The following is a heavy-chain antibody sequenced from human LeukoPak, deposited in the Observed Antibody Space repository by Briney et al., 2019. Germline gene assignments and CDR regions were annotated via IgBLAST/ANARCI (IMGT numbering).Heavy chain of an antibody. V-gene: IGHV4-39*01. CDR3: ARGLPGRPHRTVAGAYYYFDY. CDR1: GGSINDPNYY. J-gene: IGHJ4*02. D-gene: IGHD6-19*01. CDR2: LFYDGTT. Sequence: SETLSLTCNVFGGSINDPNYYWGWIRQSPGKELEWIGSLFYDGTTYYNPSLKSRVTISMDTSKNQFSLKLSSVTAADTAVYYCARGLPGRPHRTVAGAYYYFDYWGQGTLVTVSS.